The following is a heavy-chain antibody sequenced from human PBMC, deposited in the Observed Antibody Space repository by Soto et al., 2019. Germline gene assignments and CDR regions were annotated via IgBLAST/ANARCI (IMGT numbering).Heavy chain of an antibody. J-gene: IGHJ4*02. D-gene: IGHD1-26*01. V-gene: IGHV4-38-2*01. CDR3: ATTSGSLPY. CDR2: IYHSGRT. Sequence: SETLSLTCAVSGYSISSGYYWGWIRQPPGKGLEWIGSIYHSGRTYYNPSLKSRLTISLDTSKNQFSLKLTSVTAADTALYFCATTSGSLPYWGQGT. CDR1: GYSISSGYY.